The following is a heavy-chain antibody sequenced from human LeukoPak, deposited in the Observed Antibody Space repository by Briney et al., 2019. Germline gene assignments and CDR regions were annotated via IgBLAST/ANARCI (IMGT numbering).Heavy chain of an antibody. Sequence: GASVKVSCKASGYTFTSDGISWVRQAPGQGLEWMGWIGTYKGNTNYAQMFQGRVTMTTDTSTSTAYMELKNLRSDDTAVYYCARTPGMVVVKTFYCMDVWDQGTTVTVSS. CDR3: ARTPGMVVVKTFYCMDV. CDR1: GYTFTSDG. V-gene: IGHV1-18*01. D-gene: IGHD3-22*01. CDR2: IGTYKGNT. J-gene: IGHJ6*02.